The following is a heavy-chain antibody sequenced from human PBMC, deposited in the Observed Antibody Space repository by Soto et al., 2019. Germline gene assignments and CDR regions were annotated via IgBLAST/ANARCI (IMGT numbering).Heavy chain of an antibody. CDR2: ISGTGGAT. D-gene: IGHD6-6*01. CDR3: ARQEYITPWYLNY. V-gene: IGHV3-23*01. J-gene: IGHJ4*02. Sequence: EVQLLESGGGVVQPGGSLRLSCAASGFTFSAYAMSWVRQAPGKGLEWVSVISGTGGATYYADSVKGRFTISRDNSKNTLYLQMSSLRAEDTAVYYCARQEYITPWYLNYWGQGTLVTVSS. CDR1: GFTFSAYA.